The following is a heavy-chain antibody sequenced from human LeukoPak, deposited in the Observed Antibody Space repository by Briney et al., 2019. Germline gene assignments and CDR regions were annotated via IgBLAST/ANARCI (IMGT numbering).Heavy chain of an antibody. J-gene: IGHJ4*02. CDR1: GFTFSSYW. CDR3: AKVHEGYQEYQLLLRVFRYFDY. Sequence: GGSLRLSCAASGFTFSSYWMHWVRQAPGKGLVWVSAISGSGGSTYYADSVKGRFTISRDNSKNTLYLQMNSLRAEDTAVYYCAKVHEGYQEYQLLLRVFRYFDYWGQGTLVTVSS. D-gene: IGHD2-2*01. CDR2: ISGSGGST. V-gene: IGHV3-23*01.